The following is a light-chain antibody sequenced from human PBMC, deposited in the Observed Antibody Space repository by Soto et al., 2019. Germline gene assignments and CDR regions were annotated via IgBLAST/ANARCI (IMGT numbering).Light chain of an antibody. V-gene: IGKV3-15*01. CDR2: GAS. CDR3: QQYNNGPRT. J-gene: IGKJ1*01. CDR1: QSVSSN. Sequence: EIVMPQSPATLSVSPGESAPLSCRASQSVSSNLAWYQQKPGQAPRLLIYGASTRATGIPARFSGSGSGTEFTLTISSLQSEEFAVYYCQQYNNGPRTFGQGTKVDIK.